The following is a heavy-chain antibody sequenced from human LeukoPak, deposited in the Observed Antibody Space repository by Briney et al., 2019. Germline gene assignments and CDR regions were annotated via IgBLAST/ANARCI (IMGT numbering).Heavy chain of an antibody. V-gene: IGHV1-2*02. CDR2: INPNSGGT. Sequence: ASVKVSCKASGYTFTGYYMHWVRQAPGQGLEWMGWINPNSGGTNYAQKLQGRVTMTRDTSISTAYMEPSSLRSEDTAVYYCARRKAGRSYSPFDYWGQGTLVTVSS. CDR3: ARRKAGRSYSPFDY. D-gene: IGHD1-26*01. J-gene: IGHJ4*02. CDR1: GYTFTGYY.